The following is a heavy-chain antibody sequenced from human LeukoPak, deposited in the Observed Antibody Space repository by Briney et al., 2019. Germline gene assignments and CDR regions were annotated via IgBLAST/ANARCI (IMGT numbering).Heavy chain of an antibody. CDR3: ARDHVVVVPAAKGPGSWNDAFDI. V-gene: IGHV4-4*07. D-gene: IGHD2-2*01. CDR1: GVSISSYY. CDR2: IYTSGST. Sequence: SETLSLTCTVSGVSISSYYWSWIRQPAGKGLEWVGRIYTSGSTNYNPSLKSRVTMSVDTSKNQFSLKLSSVTAADTAVYYCARDHVVVVPAAKGPGSWNDAFDIWGQGTMVTVSS. J-gene: IGHJ3*02.